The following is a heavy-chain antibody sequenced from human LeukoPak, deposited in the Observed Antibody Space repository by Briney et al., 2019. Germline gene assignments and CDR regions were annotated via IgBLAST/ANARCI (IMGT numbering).Heavy chain of an antibody. Sequence: SETLSLTCTVSGGSINSYYWSWIRQPAGKGMEWIGRIYTSGRINYNPSLKSRVTMSLDTSKNQFSLKLNSVTAADTAVYYCARGGYYDSPFDYWGQGTLVTVSS. CDR1: GGSINSYY. CDR2: IYTSGRI. CDR3: ARGGYYDSPFDY. V-gene: IGHV4-4*07. D-gene: IGHD3-22*01. J-gene: IGHJ4*02.